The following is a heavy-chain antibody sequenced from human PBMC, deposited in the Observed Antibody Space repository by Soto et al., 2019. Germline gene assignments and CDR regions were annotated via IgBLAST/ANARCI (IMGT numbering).Heavy chain of an antibody. CDR1: GFTFSSYG. Sequence: QVQLVESGGGVVQPGRSLRLSCAASGFTFSSYGMHWVRQAPGQGLEGVAVISYDGSNKYYADPVKGRFTISRDNSKNTLYLQMNSLRAEDTAVYYCANLDGDYYNNYYYGMDIWGQGTTVTVSS. V-gene: IGHV3-30*18. J-gene: IGHJ6*02. CDR3: ANLDGDYYNNYYYGMDI. CDR2: ISYDGSNK. D-gene: IGHD4-17*01.